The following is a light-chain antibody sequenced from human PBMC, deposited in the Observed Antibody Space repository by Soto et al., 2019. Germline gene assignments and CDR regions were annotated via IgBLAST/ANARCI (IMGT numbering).Light chain of an antibody. J-gene: IGLJ1*01. CDR2: DVS. CDR1: SSDVGGYNS. Sequence: QSALTQPRSVSGSPGQSVALSCTGTSSDVGGYNSVSWFQQHPGKAPKLMIYDVSKRPSGVPDRFSGSKSSNTASLTISELQAEDEADYYCCSYAGSPYVFGTGTKVTVL. CDR3: CSYAGSPYV. V-gene: IGLV2-11*01.